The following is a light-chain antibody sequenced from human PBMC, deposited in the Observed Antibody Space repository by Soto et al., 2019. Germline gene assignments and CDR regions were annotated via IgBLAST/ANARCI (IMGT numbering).Light chain of an antibody. Sequence: ENVLPQYPGTLSLSPGASATLSCRASESVSSIYVAWYTQKPGQAPTLLIYGASTRATGIPDRFRGSGSGTDFTLTIDRLEPEDWAVYDCQQYGSSPRTFGPGTKVDIK. J-gene: IGKJ3*01. CDR3: QQYGSSPRT. V-gene: IGKV3-20*01. CDR2: GAS. CDR1: ESVSSIY.